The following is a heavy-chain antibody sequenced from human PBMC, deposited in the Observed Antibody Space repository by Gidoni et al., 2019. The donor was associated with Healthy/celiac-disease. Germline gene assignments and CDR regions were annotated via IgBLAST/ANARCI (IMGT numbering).Heavy chain of an antibody. CDR2: IKSDGSST. D-gene: IGHD3-3*01. J-gene: IGHJ6*02. CDR1: GFTFSRYW. Sequence: EVQLVESGGGLVQPAVSLRLSCAASGFTFSRYWMHWVRQAPGKGLVWVSRIKSDGSSTSYADSVKGRFTISRDNAKNTLYLQMNSLRAEDTAVYYCARDSPLRLDYYYGMDVWGQGTTVTVSS. V-gene: IGHV3-74*01. CDR3: ARDSPLRLDYYYGMDV.